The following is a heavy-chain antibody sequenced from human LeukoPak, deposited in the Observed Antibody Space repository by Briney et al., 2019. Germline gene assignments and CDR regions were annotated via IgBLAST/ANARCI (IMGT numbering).Heavy chain of an antibody. CDR1: GGSISSYY. CDR3: ARVEMATFDY. Sequence: SETLSRTCTVSGGSISSYYWSWIRQPPGKGLEWIGYIYYSGSTNYNPSLKSRVTISVDTSKNQFSLKLSSVTAADTAVYYCARVEMATFDYWGQGTLVTVSS. D-gene: IGHD5-24*01. CDR2: IYYSGST. V-gene: IGHV4-59*01. J-gene: IGHJ4*02.